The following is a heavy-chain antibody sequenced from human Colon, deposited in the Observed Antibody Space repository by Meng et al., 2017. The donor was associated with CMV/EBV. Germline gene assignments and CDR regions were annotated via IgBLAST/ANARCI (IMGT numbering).Heavy chain of an antibody. D-gene: IGHD6-13*01. CDR1: GFTFSYYA. J-gene: IGHJ6*02. V-gene: IGHV3-30-3*01. Sequence: GESLKISCAASGFTFSYYAMHWVRQAPGKGLEWVAIISYDGSNKYYADSVKGRFTISRDNSKNTLYLQMNSLRAEDTAVYYCAKDHGYSSSWLRYYYGMDVWGQGTTVTVSS. CDR2: ISYDGSNK. CDR3: AKDHGYSSSWLRYYYGMDV.